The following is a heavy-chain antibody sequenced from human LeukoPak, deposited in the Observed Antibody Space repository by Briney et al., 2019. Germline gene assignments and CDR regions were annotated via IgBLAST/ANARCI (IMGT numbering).Heavy chain of an antibody. D-gene: IGHD3-22*01. CDR3: TRLYHYYDSSGFDY. J-gene: IGHJ4*02. CDR2: IYYSGST. Sequence: PSETLSLTCTVSGGSISSYYWSWIRQPPGKGLEWIGYIYYSGSTNYNPSLKSRVTISVDTSKNQFSLKLSSVTAADTAVYYCTRLYHYYDSSGFDYWGQGTLVTVSS. CDR1: GGSISSYY. V-gene: IGHV4-59*08.